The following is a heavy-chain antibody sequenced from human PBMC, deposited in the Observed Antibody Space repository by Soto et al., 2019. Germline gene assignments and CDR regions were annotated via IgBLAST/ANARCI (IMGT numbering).Heavy chain of an antibody. Sequence: PSETLSLTCAVYGGSFRRYYWSWIRQPPGKGLEWIGEINHRGSTNYSPSLKGRVTISVDTSKNQFSLKLSSVTAADTAVYYCARKPDYGDYAGEDYWGQGTQVTVSS. CDR2: INHRGST. D-gene: IGHD4-17*01. CDR3: ARKPDYGDYAGEDY. V-gene: IGHV4-34*01. CDR1: GGSFRRYY. J-gene: IGHJ4*02.